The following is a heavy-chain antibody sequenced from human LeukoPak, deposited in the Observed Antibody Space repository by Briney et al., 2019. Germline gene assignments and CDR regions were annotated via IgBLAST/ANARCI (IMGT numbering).Heavy chain of an antibody. D-gene: IGHD6-13*01. V-gene: IGHV4-4*02. CDR1: GGSISSSNW. CDR3: ARRLGTYSSSPIDD. J-gene: IGHJ4*02. Sequence: PSGTLSLTCAVSGGSISSSNWWSWVRQPPGKGLEWIASIYYSGSTFYNPSLKSRVTISVDTSRNQFSLKLSSVTAADTAIYYCARRLGTYSSSPIDDWGQGTLVTVSS. CDR2: IYYSGST.